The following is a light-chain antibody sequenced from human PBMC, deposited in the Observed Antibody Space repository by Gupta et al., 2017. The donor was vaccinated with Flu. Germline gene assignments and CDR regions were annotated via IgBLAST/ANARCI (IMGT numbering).Light chain of an antibody. V-gene: IGKV1-5*03. J-gene: IGKJ2*01. Sequence: DVQMTQSPSTLSASVADRVTITCRASENINSWLAWYQQKPGKAPKLLIYAASSLESGVSSRFSGTESGTEFTLTISSLQPDDFASYHCQQYNRYPYTFGQGTKLEIK. CDR3: QQYNRYPYT. CDR1: ENINSW. CDR2: AAS.